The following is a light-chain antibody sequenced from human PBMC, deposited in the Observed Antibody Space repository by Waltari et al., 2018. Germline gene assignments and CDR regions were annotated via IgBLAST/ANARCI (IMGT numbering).Light chain of an antibody. Sequence: QSVLTQPPSASGTPGQRVTISCSGSSSNIGSNTVNWYQQLPGTAPHLLIYNNNQRPSGVPDRFSGSKSGTSASLAISGLQSEDEADYYCAAWDDSLNGPVFGGGTKLTVL. CDR1: SSNIGSNT. J-gene: IGLJ3*02. CDR3: AAWDDSLNGPV. CDR2: NNN. V-gene: IGLV1-44*01.